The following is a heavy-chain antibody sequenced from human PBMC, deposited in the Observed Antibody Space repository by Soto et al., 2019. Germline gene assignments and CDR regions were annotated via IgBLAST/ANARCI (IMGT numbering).Heavy chain of an antibody. CDR3: AREGAAGTDTYYFDC. CDR1: GFTFSRYT. Sequence: DVQMVESGGGLVKPGGSLRLSCAASGFTFSRYTMNWVRQAPGKGLEWVSSISSSGSYIYYADSVMGRFTISRDNAKNSLYLQMNGLRAEDTAVYYCAREGAAGTDTYYFDCWGQRTLLTVSS. V-gene: IGHV3-21*01. J-gene: IGHJ4*02. D-gene: IGHD6-13*01. CDR2: ISSSGSYI.